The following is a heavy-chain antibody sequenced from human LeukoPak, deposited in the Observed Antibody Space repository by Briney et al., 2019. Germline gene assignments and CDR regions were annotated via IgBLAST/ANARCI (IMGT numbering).Heavy chain of an antibody. CDR2: IIPIFGTA. V-gene: IGHV1-69*13. D-gene: IGHD3-16*02. CDR3: ARLLYDYVWGSYHRPNPQQYYFDY. J-gene: IGHJ4*02. Sequence: ASVKVSFKASRGTFSSYAISWVRQAPGQGLEWMAGIIPIFGTANYAQKFQGRVTITADESTSTAYMELSSLRSEDTAVYYCARLLYDYVWGSYHRPNPQQYYFDYWGQGTLVTVSS. CDR1: RGTFSSYA.